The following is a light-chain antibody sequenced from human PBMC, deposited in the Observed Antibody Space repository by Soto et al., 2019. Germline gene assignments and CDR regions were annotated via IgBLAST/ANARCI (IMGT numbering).Light chain of an antibody. CDR2: GNS. CDR3: QSYDSRLSVVV. V-gene: IGLV1-40*01. J-gene: IGLJ2*01. CDR1: SSNIGAGYD. Sequence: QSVLTQPPSLSGAPGQRVTISCTGSSSNIGAGYDVHWYQQLPGTAPKLLIYGNSNRPSGVPDRFSGSKSGTSASLAITGLQAEDEADYYCQSYDSRLSVVVFGGGTKLTVL.